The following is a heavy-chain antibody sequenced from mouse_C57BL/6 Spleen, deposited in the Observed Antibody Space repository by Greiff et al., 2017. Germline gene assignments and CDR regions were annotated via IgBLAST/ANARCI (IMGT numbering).Heavy chain of an antibody. CDR3: ARAGYGYPYYFDY. CDR2: IDPSDSET. J-gene: IGHJ2*01. V-gene: IGHV1-52*01. CDR1: GYTFTSYW. Sequence: VQLQQPGAELVRPGSSVKLSCKASGYTFTSYWMHWVKQRPIQGLEWIGNIDPSDSETHYNQKFKDKATLTVDKSSSTAYMQRSSLTSEDSAVYYCARAGYGYPYYFDYWGQGTTLTVSS. D-gene: IGHD2-2*01.